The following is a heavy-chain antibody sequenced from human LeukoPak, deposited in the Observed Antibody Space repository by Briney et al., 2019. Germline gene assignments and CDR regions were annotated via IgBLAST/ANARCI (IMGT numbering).Heavy chain of an antibody. J-gene: IGHJ4*02. CDR2: INHSGST. D-gene: IGHD1-26*01. CDR3: ARTDYSGYIDY. Sequence: SETLSLTCAVYGGSFSGYYWSWIRQPPGKGLEWIGEINHSGSTNYNPSLKSRVTISVDTSKNQFSLKLSSVTAADTAVYYCARTDYSGYIDYWGQGTLVTVSS. CDR1: GGSFSGYY. V-gene: IGHV4-34*01.